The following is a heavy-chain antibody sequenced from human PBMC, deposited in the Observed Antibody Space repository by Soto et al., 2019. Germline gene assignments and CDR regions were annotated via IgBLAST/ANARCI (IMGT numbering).Heavy chain of an antibody. CDR3: ARQAQDSSSWSVSGWFDP. D-gene: IGHD6-13*01. J-gene: IGHJ5*02. CDR2: IYYSGST. CDR1: GGSISSSSYY. Sequence: SETLSLTCTVSGGSISSSSYYWGWIRQPPGKGLEWIGSIYYSGSTYYNPSLKSRVTISVDTSKNQFSLKLSSVTAADTAVYYCARQAQDSSSWSVSGWFDPWGQGTLVTVSS. V-gene: IGHV4-39*01.